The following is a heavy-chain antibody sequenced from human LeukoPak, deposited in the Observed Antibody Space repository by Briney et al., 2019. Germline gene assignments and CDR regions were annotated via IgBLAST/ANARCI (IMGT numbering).Heavy chain of an antibody. Sequence: KPSETLSLTCTVSGVSISSSSYYWGWIRPPPGKGLEWIGSIYYSGNTYYNPSLKSRVTISVDTSRNQFSLKLSSVTAADTAVYYCARDPGNSGWFSSQAPGILWGQGTLVTVSS. CDR2: IYYSGNT. CDR3: ARDPGNSGWFSSQAPGIL. V-gene: IGHV4-39*07. J-gene: IGHJ4*02. CDR1: GVSISSSSYY. D-gene: IGHD6-19*01.